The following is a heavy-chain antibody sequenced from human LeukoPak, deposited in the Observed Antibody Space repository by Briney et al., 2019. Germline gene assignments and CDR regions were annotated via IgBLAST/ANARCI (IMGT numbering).Heavy chain of an antibody. CDR2: INPSGGGT. CDR1: GYTFTSYY. D-gene: IGHD3-22*01. J-gene: IGHJ4*02. Sequence: GASVKVSCKASGYTFTSYYIHWVRQAPGQGLEWMGKINPSGGGTTYAQKFQGRVTMTRDTSTSTVSMDLSSLMSEDTAVYYCAKCRVSSSGSADYWGQGTLVTVSS. V-gene: IGHV1-46*01. CDR3: AKCRVSSSGSADY.